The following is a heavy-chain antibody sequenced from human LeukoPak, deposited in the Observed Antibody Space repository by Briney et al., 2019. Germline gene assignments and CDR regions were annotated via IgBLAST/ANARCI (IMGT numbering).Heavy chain of an antibody. CDR1: GGTFSSYA. CDR3: ARSASGWGFDD. V-gene: IGHV1-69*04. D-gene: IGHD6-19*01. J-gene: IGHJ4*02. CDR2: IIPILGIA. Sequence: SVKVSCKASGGTFSSYAISWVRQAPGQGLEWMGRIIPILGIANYAQKFQGRVTITADKSTSTAYMELSSLRSEDTAVYYCARSASGWGFDDWGQGTLVTVSS.